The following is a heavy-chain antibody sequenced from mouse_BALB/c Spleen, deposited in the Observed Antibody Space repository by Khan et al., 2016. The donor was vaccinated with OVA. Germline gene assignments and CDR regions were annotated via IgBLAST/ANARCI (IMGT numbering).Heavy chain of an antibody. D-gene: IGHD1-1*01. CDR2: INPHIGET. V-gene: IGHV1-20*02. CDR3: ARKNGSDVGY. Sequence: EVQLQQSGPELVKPGASVKISCKASGYSFTGYFMNWVMQSHGKSLEWIGRINPHIGETFYNQKFKGKATLTVDESSSTAHMELRSLASEDSASYYSARKNGSDVGYWGRGTTLTVSS. CDR1: GYSFTGYF. J-gene: IGHJ2*01.